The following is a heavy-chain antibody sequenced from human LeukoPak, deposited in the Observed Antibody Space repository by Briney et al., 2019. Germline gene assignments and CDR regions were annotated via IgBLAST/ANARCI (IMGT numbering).Heavy chain of an antibody. Sequence: GGSLRLSCAASGFTVSSNYMSWVRQAPGKGLEWVSVIYNDGSTYYADSVKGRFTISRDNSKNTLYLQMNSLSAEDTAVYYCARLGDYSNKDWGQGTLVTVSS. CDR2: IYNDGST. CDR1: GFTVSSNY. D-gene: IGHD4-11*01. J-gene: IGHJ4*02. CDR3: ARLGDYSNKD. V-gene: IGHV3-53*01.